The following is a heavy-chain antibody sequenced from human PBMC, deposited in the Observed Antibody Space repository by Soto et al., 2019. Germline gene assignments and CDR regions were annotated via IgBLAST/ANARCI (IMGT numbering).Heavy chain of an antibody. V-gene: IGHV5-51*01. Sequence: KISCKGSGDTFTSHWIGWVRQMPGKGLELMGLIYPADSDTRYSPSFEGQVTISVDKSISTAYLQWSSLKASDTAMYYCVRPQAKELGTIRGAFDIWGRGTKVTVSS. CDR2: IYPADSDT. CDR3: VRPQAKELGTIRGAFDI. CDR1: GDTFTSHW. J-gene: IGHJ3*02. D-gene: IGHD3-10*01.